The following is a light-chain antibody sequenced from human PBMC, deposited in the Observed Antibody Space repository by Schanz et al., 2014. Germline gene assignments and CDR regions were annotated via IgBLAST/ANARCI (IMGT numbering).Light chain of an antibody. CDR2: SDN. CDR1: SSNIGRSY. V-gene: IGLV1-47*02. Sequence: QSVLTQPPSASGTPGQRVSISCSGSSSNIGRSYVCWYQQLPGTAPKLLMYSDNQRPSGVPDRFSGSKSGTSASLAISGLQSEDEADYYCAGWDDSLRGWVFGGGTKLTVL. CDR3: AGWDDSLRGWV. J-gene: IGLJ3*02.